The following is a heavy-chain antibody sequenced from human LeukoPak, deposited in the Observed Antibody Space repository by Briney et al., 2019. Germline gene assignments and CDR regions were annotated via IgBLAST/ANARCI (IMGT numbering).Heavy chain of an antibody. V-gene: IGHV3-23*01. D-gene: IGHD3-22*01. Sequence: PGGSLRLSCAASGFTFSSYAMSWVRQAPGMGLAWVSAISGRGGSTYYADSVKGRFTISRDTSKNTLYLQMNSLRAEDTAVYYCARGRYYDNSVYYYFDYWGQGTLVTVSS. CDR3: ARGRYYDNSVYYYFDY. J-gene: IGHJ4*02. CDR2: ISGRGGST. CDR1: GFTFSSYA.